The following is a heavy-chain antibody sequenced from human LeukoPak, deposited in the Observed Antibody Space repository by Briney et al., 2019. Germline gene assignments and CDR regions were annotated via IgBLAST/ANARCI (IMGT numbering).Heavy chain of an antibody. J-gene: IGHJ4*02. CDR2: ISAYNGNT. CDR1: GYTFASYG. D-gene: IGHD5-12*01. V-gene: IGHV1-18*01. CDR3: ARVLDSGYDLLSDY. Sequence: ASVKVSCKASGYTFASYGISWVRQAPGQGLEWMGWISAYNGNTNYAQKLQGRVTMTTDTSTSTAYMELRSLRSDDTAVYYCARVLDSGYDLLSDYWGQGTLVTVSS.